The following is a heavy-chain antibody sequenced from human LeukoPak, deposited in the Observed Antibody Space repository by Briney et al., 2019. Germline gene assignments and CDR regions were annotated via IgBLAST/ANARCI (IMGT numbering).Heavy chain of an antibody. CDR1: GFTFSSYG. V-gene: IGHV3-30*03. D-gene: IGHD3/OR15-3a*01. J-gene: IGHJ5*02. CDR3: ARGSFFSTARWFAP. CDR2: ISYDGSNK. Sequence: GGSLRLSCAASGFTFSSYGMHWVRQAPGKGLEWVAVISYDGSNKYYADSVKGRFTISRDNSNNTLYLQMNSLRVEDTAMYYCARGSFFSTARWFAPWGQGTLVTVSS.